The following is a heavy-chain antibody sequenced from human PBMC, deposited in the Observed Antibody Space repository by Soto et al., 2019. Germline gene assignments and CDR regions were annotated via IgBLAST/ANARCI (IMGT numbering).Heavy chain of an antibody. Sequence: ASVKVSCKASGGTFSSYAISWVRQAPGQGLEWMGGIIPIFGTANYAQKFQGRVTITADESTSTAYMELSSLRSEDTAVYYCARVEWDSSSWYYYYGMDVWGQGTTVTVSS. CDR2: IIPIFGTA. D-gene: IGHD6-13*01. V-gene: IGHV1-69*13. CDR1: GGTFSSYA. CDR3: ARVEWDSSSWYYYYGMDV. J-gene: IGHJ6*02.